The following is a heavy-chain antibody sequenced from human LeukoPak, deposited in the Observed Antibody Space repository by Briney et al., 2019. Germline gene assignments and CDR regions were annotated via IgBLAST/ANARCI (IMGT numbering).Heavy chain of an antibody. D-gene: IGHD5-18*01. CDR3: ARSSGNSHGPRIDY. Sequence: SETLSLTCTVSGDSISSANYYWGWIRQPPGKGLEWIGSIYYSGNTYYNPSLKSRVTISVDTSKNQFSLRLSSVTAADTAVYYCARSSGNSHGPRIDYSGQGTLVTVSS. J-gene: IGHJ4*02. CDR2: IYYSGNT. CDR1: GDSISSANYY. V-gene: IGHV4-39*01.